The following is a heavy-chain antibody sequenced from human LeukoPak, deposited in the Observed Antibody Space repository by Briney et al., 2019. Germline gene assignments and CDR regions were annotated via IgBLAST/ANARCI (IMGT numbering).Heavy chain of an antibody. Sequence: GGSLRLSCAASGFTFSSYAMSWVRQAPGKGLEWVSAISGSGGSTYYADSVKGRFTISRDNSKNTLYLQMNSLRAEDTAVYYCAKVNTLKEGYSGHDRQRGSWYTAYGMEVWGQGTTVTVSS. CDR2: ISGSGGST. V-gene: IGHV3-23*01. CDR1: GFTFSSYA. D-gene: IGHD5-12*01. CDR3: AKVNTLKEGYSGHDRQRGSWYTAYGMEV. J-gene: IGHJ6*02.